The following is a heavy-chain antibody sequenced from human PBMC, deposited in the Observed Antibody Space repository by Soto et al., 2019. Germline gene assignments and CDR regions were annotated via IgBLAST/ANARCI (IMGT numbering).Heavy chain of an antibody. J-gene: IGHJ4*02. CDR2: ISYDGSNK. V-gene: IGHV3-30*18. D-gene: IGHD2-15*01. CDR1: GFTFSSYG. Sequence: GGSLRLSCAASGFTFSSYGMHWVRQAPGKGLEWVAVISYDGSNKYYADSVKGRFTISRDNSKNTLYLQMNSLRAEDTAVYYCAKDEDIASEGEPEKTIDYWGQGT. CDR3: AKDEDIASEGEPEKTIDY.